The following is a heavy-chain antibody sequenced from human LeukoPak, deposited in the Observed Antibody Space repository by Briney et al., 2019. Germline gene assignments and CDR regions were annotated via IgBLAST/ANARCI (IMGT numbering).Heavy chain of an antibody. CDR2: VSSSASTK. CDR1: GFNFSTYS. V-gene: IGHV3-48*01. CDR3: ARPRGGGSHDDFDY. J-gene: IGHJ4*02. Sequence: GGSLRLSCVASGFNFSTYSMNWVRHAAGKGLEWVSYVSSSASTKYYADSVEGRFTVSRDNAKNSLYLQMNSLRAEDSGVYYCARPRGGGSHDDFDYWGQGTLVTVSS. D-gene: IGHD1-26*01.